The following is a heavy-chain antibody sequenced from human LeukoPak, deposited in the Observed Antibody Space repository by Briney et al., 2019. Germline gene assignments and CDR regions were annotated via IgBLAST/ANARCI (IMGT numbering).Heavy chain of an antibody. Sequence: GGSLRLSCAAPGFTFSSYWMSWVRQAPGKGLESVSVIYSGGSTYYADSVRGRFTISRDNSKNTLYLQMNSLRVEDTAVYYCARVGGHWGQGTLVTVSS. J-gene: IGHJ4*02. CDR2: IYSGGST. V-gene: IGHV3-53*01. CDR1: GFTFSSYW. CDR3: ARVGGH. D-gene: IGHD3-10*01.